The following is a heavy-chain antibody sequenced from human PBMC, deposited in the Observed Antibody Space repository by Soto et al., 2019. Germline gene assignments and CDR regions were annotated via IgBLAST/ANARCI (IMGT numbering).Heavy chain of an antibody. V-gene: IGHV1-2*04. Sequence: ASVKVSCKASGYTFIGYFIHWVRQAPGQGLEWMGWINPNSGGANYAQKFKGWVSMTRDTSIGTAYMELTSPRSDDTAVYYCARDLFPYYYDSSGYAIGNWFDPWGQGTLVTV. CDR1: GYTFIGYF. D-gene: IGHD3-22*01. CDR2: INPNSGGA. CDR3: ARDLFPYYYDSSGYAIGNWFDP. J-gene: IGHJ5*02.